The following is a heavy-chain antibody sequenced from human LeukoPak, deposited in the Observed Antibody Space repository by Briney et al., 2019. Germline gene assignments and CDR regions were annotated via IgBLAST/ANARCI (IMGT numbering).Heavy chain of an antibody. V-gene: IGHV1-69*05. J-gene: IGHJ6*03. CDR3: ASVGRSCGSLPNSYYYMDV. CDR1: GDIFNSYS. D-gene: IGHD1-26*01. Sequence: SVKVSCNASGDIFNSYSVSWVRQAPGQGLEWMGGIIPIFGSTNYAQKFQGRVTITTDQSTRTAYMELNSLSSDDTAVYYCASVGRSCGSLPNSYYYMDVWGKGTTVTVSS. CDR2: IIPIFGST.